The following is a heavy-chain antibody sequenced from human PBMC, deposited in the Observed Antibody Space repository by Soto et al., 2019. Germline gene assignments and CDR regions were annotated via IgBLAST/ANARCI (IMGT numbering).Heavy chain of an antibody. V-gene: IGHV3-23*01. Sequence: HQAPGKGLEWVSAISGSGDSTYYADSVKGRFTISRDNSKNTLYLQMNRLRVEDTAVYSGAKDSIVRRVTNSSYFGMAVLGQGTTVTVTS. CDR3: AKDSIVRRVTNSSYFGMAV. D-gene: IGHD3-10*01. CDR2: ISGSGDST. J-gene: IGHJ6*02.